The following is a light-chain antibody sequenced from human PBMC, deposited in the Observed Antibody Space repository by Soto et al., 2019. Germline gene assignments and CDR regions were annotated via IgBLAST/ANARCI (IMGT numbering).Light chain of an antibody. V-gene: IGLV3-21*02. Sequence: SSDLTHPPSVSLAPGQTAKITCVENNIGSKSVHWYQQKPGQAPVLVVYDDRDRPSGIPERFSGSNSGNTATLTISRVEAGDEADYYCQVWDSNSDHYVFGTGTKVTVL. CDR2: DDR. CDR1: NIGSKS. CDR3: QVWDSNSDHYV. J-gene: IGLJ1*01.